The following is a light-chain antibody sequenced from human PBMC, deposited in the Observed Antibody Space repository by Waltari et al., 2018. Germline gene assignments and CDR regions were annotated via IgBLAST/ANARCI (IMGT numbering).Light chain of an antibody. Sequence: QSVLTQPPSVSEAPRQRVAIPCSGSRSNIGNNAVNWYLQVPGTAPKLLIYYDDLLPSGVSDRFSGSRSGTSASLAISGLQSEDEGDYYCATWDNTLSGWVFGGGTRLTVL. CDR3: ATWDNTLSGWV. V-gene: IGLV1-36*01. CDR2: YDD. J-gene: IGLJ3*02. CDR1: RSNIGNNA.